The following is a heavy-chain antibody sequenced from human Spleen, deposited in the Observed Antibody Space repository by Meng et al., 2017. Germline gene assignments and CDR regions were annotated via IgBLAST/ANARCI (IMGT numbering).Heavy chain of an antibody. CDR1: GDSISTRGYY. J-gene: IGHJ5*02. CDR2: IGHSGFT. Sequence: QPQLQESGPGLVKPSETLSLTCSVPGDSISTRGYYWGWIRQPPGKGLEWIGSIGHSGFTYYTPSLKSRVTVSIDTSRNQFSLWLTSVTAADTAVYYCVRSSGWVKTGFDPWGQGTLVTVSS. CDR3: VRSSGWVKTGFDP. V-gene: IGHV4-39*01. D-gene: IGHD6-19*01.